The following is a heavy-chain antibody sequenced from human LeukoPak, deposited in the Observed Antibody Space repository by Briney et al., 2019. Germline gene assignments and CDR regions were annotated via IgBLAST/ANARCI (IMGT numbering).Heavy chain of an antibody. V-gene: IGHV1-8*01. CDR2: MNPNSGNT. J-gene: IGHJ3*02. D-gene: IGHD4/OR15-4a*01. CDR3: ARVGLLTMVTEDAFDI. CDR1: GYTFTSYD. Sequence: GASVKVSCKASGYTFTSYDINWVRQATGQGLEWMGWMNPNSGNTGYAQKFQGRVTMTRNTSITTAYMELSSLRSEDTAVYYCARVGLLTMVTEDAFDIWGQGTMVTVSS.